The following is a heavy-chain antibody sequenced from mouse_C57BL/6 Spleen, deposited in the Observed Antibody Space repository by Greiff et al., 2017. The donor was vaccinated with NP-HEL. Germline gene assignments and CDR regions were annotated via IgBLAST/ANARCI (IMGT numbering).Heavy chain of an antibody. J-gene: IGHJ1*03. CDR1: GFTFSDYG. Sequence: EVQGVESGGGLVKPGGSLKLSCAASGFTFSDYGMHWVRQAPEKGLEWVAYISSGSSTIYYADTVKGRFTISRDNAKNTLFLQMTSLRSEDTAMYYCAKEVDYGKGYWYFDVWGTGTTVTVSS. CDR3: AKEVDYGKGYWYFDV. V-gene: IGHV5-17*01. CDR2: ISSGSSTI. D-gene: IGHD2-1*01.